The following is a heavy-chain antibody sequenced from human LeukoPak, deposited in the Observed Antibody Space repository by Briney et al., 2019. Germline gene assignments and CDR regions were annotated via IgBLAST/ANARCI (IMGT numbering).Heavy chain of an antibody. CDR2: MNPNSGNT. CDR3: ARGQADFDY. D-gene: IGHD6-19*01. Sequence: GASRRVSCTASGYTFTSYVINWGRKATGQGLEWRGWMNPNSGNTAYAQKFQGRVNITRNTSIRTAYLQRSCLRSAVPGVYYCARGQADFDYWGQGTLVTVSS. CDR1: GYTFTSYV. V-gene: IGHV1-8*01. J-gene: IGHJ4*02.